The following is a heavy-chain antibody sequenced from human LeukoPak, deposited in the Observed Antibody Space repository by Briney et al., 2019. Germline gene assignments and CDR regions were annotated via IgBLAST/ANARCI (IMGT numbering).Heavy chain of an antibody. CDR2: INPSDGST. D-gene: IGHD6-19*01. Sequence: ASVKVSCKASGYTFTRYNMHWVRQAPGQGLEWMGIINPSDGSTSYAQKFQGRVTMTRDMSTSTVYMELSSLRSEDTAVYYCARTSSGAIRTLIGYWGQGTLVTVSS. CDR3: ARTSSGAIRTLIGY. V-gene: IGHV1-46*01. CDR1: GYTFTRYN. J-gene: IGHJ4*02.